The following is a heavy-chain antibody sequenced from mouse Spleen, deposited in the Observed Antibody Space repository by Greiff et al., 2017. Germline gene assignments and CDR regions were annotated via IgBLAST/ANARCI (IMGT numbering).Heavy chain of an antibody. Sequence: VQLQQSGPGLVKPSQSLSLTCSVTGYSITSGYYWNWIRQFPGNKLEWMGYISYDGSNNYNPSLKNRISITRDTSKNQFFLKLNSVTTEDTATYYCAREGTGEFAYWGQGTLVTVSA. CDR1: GYSITSGYY. D-gene: IGHD4-1*01. J-gene: IGHJ3*01. CDR3: AREGTGEFAY. V-gene: IGHV3-6*01. CDR2: ISYDGSN.